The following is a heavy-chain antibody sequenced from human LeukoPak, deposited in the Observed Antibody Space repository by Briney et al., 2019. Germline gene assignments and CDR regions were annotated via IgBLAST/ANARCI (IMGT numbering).Heavy chain of an antibody. V-gene: IGHV3-30*02. Sequence: GGSLRLSCAASGFTFSSYGMHWVRQAPGKGLEWVAFIRYDGSNIYYADAVKGRFTISRDNSKNTLYLQMNSLRAEDTAVYYCAKDVTLYYYDSSGYYYNYFDYWGQGTLVTVSS. D-gene: IGHD3-22*01. CDR1: GFTFSSYG. CDR3: AKDVTLYYYDSSGYYYNYFDY. J-gene: IGHJ4*02. CDR2: IRYDGSNI.